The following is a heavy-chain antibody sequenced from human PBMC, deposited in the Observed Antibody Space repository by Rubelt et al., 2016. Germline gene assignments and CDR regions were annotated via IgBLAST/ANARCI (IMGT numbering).Heavy chain of an antibody. CDR3: ARVLRVGITSFDY. V-gene: IGHV1-46*04. Sequence: GQGFEWMGKINPSDGRTTFAQRLQGRVTMTRDTFMSTVYMELRSVRSEDTAVYYCARVLRVGITSFDYWGQGTLVTVSS. J-gene: IGHJ4*02. CDR2: INPSDGRT. D-gene: IGHD1-26*01.